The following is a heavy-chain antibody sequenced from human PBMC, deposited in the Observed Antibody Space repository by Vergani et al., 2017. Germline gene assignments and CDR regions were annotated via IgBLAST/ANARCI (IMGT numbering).Heavy chain of an antibody. CDR1: GFTFSSYW. D-gene: IGHD3-10*01. V-gene: IGHV3-7*01. J-gene: IGHJ4*02. Sequence: VQLVESGGGVVQPGGSLRLSCAASGFTFSSYWMSWVRQAPGKGLEWVANIKQDGSEKYYVDSVKGRFTISRDNAKNSLYLQMNSLRAEDTAVYYCARALIYGSGRVVDYWGQGTLVTVSS. CDR3: ARALIYGSGRVVDY. CDR2: IKQDGSEK.